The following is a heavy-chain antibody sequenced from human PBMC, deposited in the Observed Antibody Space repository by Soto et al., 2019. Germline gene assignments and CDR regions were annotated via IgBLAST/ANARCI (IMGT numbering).Heavy chain of an antibody. CDR1: GFTFGSYG. J-gene: IGHJ4*02. V-gene: IGHV3-30*18. D-gene: IGHD2-2*02. Sequence: QVQLVESGGGVVQPGRSLRLSCAASGFTFGSYGMHWVRQAPGKGLEWVAVISYDGSNKYYADSVKGRFTISRDNSKNTLYLQMNSLRAEDTAVYYCAKDPRRYCSSTSCYSLDYWGQGTLVTVSS. CDR3: AKDPRRYCSSTSCYSLDY. CDR2: ISYDGSNK.